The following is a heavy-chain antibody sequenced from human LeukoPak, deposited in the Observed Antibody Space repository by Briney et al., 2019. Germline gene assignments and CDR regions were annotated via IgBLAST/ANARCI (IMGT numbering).Heavy chain of an antibody. CDR2: IIPIFGTA. V-gene: IGHV1-69*01. CDR1: GGTFSSYA. D-gene: IGHD3-10*01. J-gene: IGHJ5*02. Sequence: ASVKVSCKASGGTFSSYAISWVRQSPGQGFGWMGGIIPIFGTANYAQKFQGRVTITADESTNTAYMELRSLRSDDTAVYYCASSLLWFAGRGWFDPWGQGTLVTVSS. CDR3: ASSLLWFAGRGWFDP.